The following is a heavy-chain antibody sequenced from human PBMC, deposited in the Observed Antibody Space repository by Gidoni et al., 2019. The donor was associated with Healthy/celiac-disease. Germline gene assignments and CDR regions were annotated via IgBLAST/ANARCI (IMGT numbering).Heavy chain of an antibody. J-gene: IGHJ6*02. D-gene: IGHD3-10*01. CDR3: ARVGRLLWFGELLSGMDV. Sequence: QVQLQESGPGLVKPSGTLSLTCAVSGCSISSSNWWSWVRQPPGKGLEWIGEIYHSGSTNYNPSLKSRVTISVDKSKNQFSLKLSSVTAADTAVYYCARVGRLLWFGELLSGMDVWGQGTTVTVSS. CDR1: GCSISSSNW. V-gene: IGHV4-4*02. CDR2: IYHSGST.